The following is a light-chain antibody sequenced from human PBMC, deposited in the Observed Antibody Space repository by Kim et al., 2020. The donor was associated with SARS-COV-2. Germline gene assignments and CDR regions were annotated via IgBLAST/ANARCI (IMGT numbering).Light chain of an antibody. CDR3: QAWDSSTVV. CDR1: KLGDKY. V-gene: IGLV3-1*01. J-gene: IGLJ2*01. CDR2: QDS. Sequence: SSELTQPPSVSVSPGQTASITCSGDKLGDKYACWYQQKPGQSPVLVIYQDSKRPSGIPERFSGSNSANTATLTISGTQAMDEADYYCQAWDSSTVVFGGGTQITDL.